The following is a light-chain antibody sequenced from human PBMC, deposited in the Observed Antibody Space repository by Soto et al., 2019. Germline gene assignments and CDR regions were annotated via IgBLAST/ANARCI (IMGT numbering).Light chain of an antibody. V-gene: IGKV2-28*01. CDR3: MQALQLRT. J-gene: IGKJ1*01. CDR2: LGS. CDR1: QSLLYSNGYNY. Sequence: DVVTTQTPLSLSVAPGEPASISCRSSQSLLYSNGYNYLDWYLQKPGQSPQLLIYLGSNRASGVPDRFSGSGSGTDFTLKISRVEAEDVGVYYCMQALQLRTFGQGTKVDIK.